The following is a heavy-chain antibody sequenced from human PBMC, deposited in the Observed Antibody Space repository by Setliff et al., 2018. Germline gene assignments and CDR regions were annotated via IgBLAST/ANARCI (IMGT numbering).Heavy chain of an antibody. Sequence: GGSLRLSCETSGFKFYDFCMNWVRQAPGKGLEWVSFISSSGSYIYYGDSVKGRFTISRDNAKNSLYLQMNSLRAEDTAVYYCARVASIMILVDIFFPNDAFDIWGQGTMVTVSS. V-gene: IGHV3-21*01. CDR1: GFKFYDFC. CDR3: ARVASIMILVDIFFPNDAFDI. CDR2: ISSSGSYI. D-gene: IGHD3-22*01. J-gene: IGHJ3*02.